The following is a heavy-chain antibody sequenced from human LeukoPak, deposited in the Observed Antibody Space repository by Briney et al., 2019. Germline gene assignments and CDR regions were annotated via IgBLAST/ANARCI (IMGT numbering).Heavy chain of an antibody. J-gene: IGHJ4*02. CDR3: ARESGKFDY. Sequence: GGSLRLSCVASGLPIGDSAMHWVRQAPGKGLEWVSLISGDGVSTFYADSVKGRFSISRDNSKNSLSLEMNSLRTEDTAMYYCARESGKFDYWGQGTLVAVSS. V-gene: IGHV3-43*02. CDR1: GLPIGDSA. CDR2: ISGDGVST.